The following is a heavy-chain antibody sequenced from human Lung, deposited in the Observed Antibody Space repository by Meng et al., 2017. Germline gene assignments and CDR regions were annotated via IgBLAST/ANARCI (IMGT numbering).Heavy chain of an antibody. CDR2: ISVKNGEA. Sequence: QVPLVQAGAGVEKPGASMKVSCKASGYIFTNYDISWVRQAPGQGLEWMGWISVKNGEAKYPQNFQGRVTMTTDTTTSTAYMELRSLTSDDTAVYYCARYVPNGSFWYFDFWGRGTLVTVSS. D-gene: IGHD6-13*01. CDR3: ARYVPNGSFWYFDF. CDR1: GYIFTNYD. V-gene: IGHV1-18*01. J-gene: IGHJ2*01.